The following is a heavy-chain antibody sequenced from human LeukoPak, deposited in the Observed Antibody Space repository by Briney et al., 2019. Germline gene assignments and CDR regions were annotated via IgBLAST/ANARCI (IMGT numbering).Heavy chain of an antibody. V-gene: IGHV4-4*09. J-gene: IGHJ4*02. Sequence: SETLSLTCSVCGASVRAYHWTWIRQPPGKGLEWIGYIDTSGTTNYIPSLKSRAFISVDTSKSQFSLKLTSVTAADTAVYYCGGIATAGTVDFWGQGALVTVSS. CDR2: IDTSGTT. CDR3: GGIATAGTVDF. D-gene: IGHD6-13*01. CDR1: GASVRAYH.